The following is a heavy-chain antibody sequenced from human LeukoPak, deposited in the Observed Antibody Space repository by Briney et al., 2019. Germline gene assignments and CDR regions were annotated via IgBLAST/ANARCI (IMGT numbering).Heavy chain of an antibody. CDR3: AKGQELDDGVFDS. Sequence: GGSLRLSCAASGFTVSSNYMSWVRQAPGKGLEWVSSIRSNGDTTYNADSVKGRFTISRDNSKNTLYLQMNRLRVEDTAMYYCAKGQELDDGVFDSWGQGTLVTVSS. CDR2: IRSNGDTT. J-gene: IGHJ4*02. V-gene: IGHV3-53*01. CDR1: GFTVSSNY. D-gene: IGHD1-1*01.